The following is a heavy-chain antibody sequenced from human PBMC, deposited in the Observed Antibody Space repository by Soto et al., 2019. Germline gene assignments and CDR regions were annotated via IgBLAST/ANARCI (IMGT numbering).Heavy chain of an antibody. V-gene: IGHV4-4*02. D-gene: IGHD2-2*01. Sequence: PSETLSLTCDVSGGSIRSNNWWTWVRQPPGKGLEWIGEIFHTGSTNYSPSLKSRVTMSVDTSKNQFSLKLSSVTAADTAVYYCARLHGYCISTSCYGYYGMDVWGQGTTVTVSS. J-gene: IGHJ6*02. CDR1: GGSIRSNNW. CDR2: IFHTGST. CDR3: ARLHGYCISTSCYGYYGMDV.